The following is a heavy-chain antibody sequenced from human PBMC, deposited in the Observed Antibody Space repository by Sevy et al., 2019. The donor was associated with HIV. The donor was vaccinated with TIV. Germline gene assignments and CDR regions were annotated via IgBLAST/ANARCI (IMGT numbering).Heavy chain of an antibody. CDR1: GFTFSSYS. CDR3: ARDEAVYSSSSYFDY. CDR2: ISSSSSYI. V-gene: IGHV3-21*01. J-gene: IGHJ4*02. D-gene: IGHD6-6*01. Sequence: GGSLRLSCAASGFTFSSYSMNWVRQAPGKGLEWVSSISSSSSYIYYADSVKGRFTISRDNAKNSLYLQMNSLRAEDTAVYYCARDEAVYSSSSYFDYWGRGTLVTVSS.